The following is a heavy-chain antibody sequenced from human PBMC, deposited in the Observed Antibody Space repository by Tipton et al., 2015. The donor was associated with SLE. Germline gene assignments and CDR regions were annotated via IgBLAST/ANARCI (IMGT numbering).Heavy chain of an antibody. CDR3: TRGDF. CDR1: GVSISSFGYY. V-gene: IGHV4-31*03. CDR2: IPYHGNT. Sequence: TLSLTCTVSGVSISSFGYYWTWIRQHPGEGLEWLGFIPYHGNTYYNASLQSRLTISRDTSNNQFSLMLTSVTAADTAIYYCTRGDFWGQGILVAVSS. J-gene: IGHJ4*02.